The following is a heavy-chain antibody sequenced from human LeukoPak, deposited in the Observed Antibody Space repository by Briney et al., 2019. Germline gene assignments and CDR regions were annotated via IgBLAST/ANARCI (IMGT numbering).Heavy chain of an antibody. CDR3: ARDLLGVSYGMDV. D-gene: IGHD2-15*01. CDR2: ISRSGDTT. J-gene: IGHJ6*02. Sequence: PGGSLRLSCAASGFAFSSYTMSWVRQAPGKGLEWVSAISRSGDTTYYADSVRGRFTISRDNSKNTVYLQMNSLRAEDTAVYYCARDLLGVSYGMDVWGQGTTVTVSS. V-gene: IGHV3-23*01. CDR1: GFAFSSYT.